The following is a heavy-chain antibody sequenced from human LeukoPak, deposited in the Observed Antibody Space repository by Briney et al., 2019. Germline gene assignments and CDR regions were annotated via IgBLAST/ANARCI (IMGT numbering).Heavy chain of an antibody. J-gene: IGHJ4*02. D-gene: IGHD6-13*01. Sequence: PGGSLRLSCAASGLTFTDFWMNWVRLAPGRGLEWLANIKQDGSDKYYVDSVKGRFTISRDNAKNSLYLQMNSLRAEDTAVYYCARDRLAAAGGHDYWGQGTLVTVSS. CDR1: GLTFTDFW. CDR2: IKQDGSDK. CDR3: ARDRLAAAGGHDY. V-gene: IGHV3-7*01.